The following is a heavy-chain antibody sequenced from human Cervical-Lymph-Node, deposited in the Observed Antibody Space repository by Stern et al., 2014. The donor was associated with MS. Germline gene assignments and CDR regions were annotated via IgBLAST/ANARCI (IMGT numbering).Heavy chain of an antibody. CDR1: GFTFSSYS. V-gene: IGHV3-21*01. CDR2: INSGGRYS. J-gene: IGHJ4*02. D-gene: IGHD4-23*01. CDR3: ARGRGGNYRYYFDY. Sequence: EVQLVESGGGLVKPGGSLRLSCAASGFTFSSYSMNWVRQAPGNGLEWVASINSGGRYSNYTDSLQCRFTISRDNAKNSLYLQMNSLRAEDTAVYYCARGRGGNYRYYFDYWGQGTLVTVSS.